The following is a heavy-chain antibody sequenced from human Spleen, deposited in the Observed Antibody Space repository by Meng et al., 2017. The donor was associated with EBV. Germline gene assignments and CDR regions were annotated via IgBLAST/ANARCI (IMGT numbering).Heavy chain of an antibody. CDR3: ARSRISILRADMYYFDH. CDR2: IYYTGGT. Sequence: QVQIPALCPVLVTPSQSLSLTCAVSGGSISSDDYYWSWIRQSPGKGLEWIGYIYYTGGTFYNPSLKSRVSISVNTSKNQFSLKLSSVTAADTAVYYCARSRISILRADMYYFDHWGQGTLVTVSS. D-gene: IGHD3-10*01. J-gene: IGHJ4*02. V-gene: IGHV4-30-4*01. CDR1: GGSISSDDYY.